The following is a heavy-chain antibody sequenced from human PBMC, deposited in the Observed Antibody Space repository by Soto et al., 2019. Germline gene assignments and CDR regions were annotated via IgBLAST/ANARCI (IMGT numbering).Heavy chain of an antibody. CDR1: GYSFTTSY. Sequence: QVQLVQSGAEVKKPGASVKVSCKASGYSFTTSYMPWVRQAPGQGLEWMGIINANGGTTNYAQKFQGRVTMTRDTSTSTVYMELSSRRSDDTAVYFCARGLYGDEIDPWGQGTLVTVSS. J-gene: IGHJ5*02. V-gene: IGHV1-46*03. D-gene: IGHD4-17*01. CDR2: INANGGTT. CDR3: ARGLYGDEIDP.